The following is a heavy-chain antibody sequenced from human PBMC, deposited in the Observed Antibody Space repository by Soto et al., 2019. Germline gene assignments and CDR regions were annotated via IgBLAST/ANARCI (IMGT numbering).Heavy chain of an antibody. D-gene: IGHD2-2*02. CDR3: ARSLTEGYCIITGCYTRPLYGMDV. J-gene: IGHJ6*02. Sequence: ASVKVSCKASGYTFSGYYIHWLRQAPGQGLEWMGWINPNSGGTNYAQKFQGRVTVTRDTPTSTAYMELSRLTSDDTAVYYCARSLTEGYCIITGCYTRPLYGMDVWGQGTTVTVS. CDR2: INPNSGGT. CDR1: GYTFSGYY. V-gene: IGHV1-2*02.